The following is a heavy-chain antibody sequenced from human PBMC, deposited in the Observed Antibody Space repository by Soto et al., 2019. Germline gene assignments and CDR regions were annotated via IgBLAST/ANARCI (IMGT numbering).Heavy chain of an antibody. CDR1: GFIFSNSA. D-gene: IGHD1-7*01. J-gene: IGHJ6*02. CDR2: ISGSGSST. Sequence: PGGSLRLSCAASGFIFSNSAMSWVRQPPGKGLEWVSAISGSGSSTYYADSVKGRFTISRDNSKNTLYLQVISLRAEDTAVYYCARRNGYNWNYGRYYYYGMDVWGQGITVTVSS. CDR3: ARRNGYNWNYGRYYYYGMDV. V-gene: IGHV3-23*01.